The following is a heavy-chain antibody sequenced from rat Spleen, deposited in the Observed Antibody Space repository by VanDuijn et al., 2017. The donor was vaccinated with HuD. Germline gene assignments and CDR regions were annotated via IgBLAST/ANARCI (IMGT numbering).Heavy chain of an antibody. J-gene: IGHJ1*01. Sequence: EVQLVESDGGLVQPGRSLKLSCAVSGFTFSNSAMAWVRQAPTKGLEWVASITDRGDSTYYRDSVQGRITISRDNAKTTLYLQMDSLRSEDTATYFCARRGFLSDWYFDFWGPGTMVTVSS. CDR1: GFTFSNSA. CDR3: ARRGFLSDWYFDF. D-gene: IGHD1-6*01. V-gene: IGHV5S13*01. CDR2: ITDRGDST.